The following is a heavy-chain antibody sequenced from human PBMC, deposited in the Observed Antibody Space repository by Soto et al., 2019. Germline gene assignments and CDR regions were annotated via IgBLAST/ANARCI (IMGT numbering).Heavy chain of an antibody. CDR1: GGTFSSYA. J-gene: IGHJ4*02. V-gene: IGHV1-69*05. CDR2: IIPIFGTA. CDR3: VKQFDY. Sequence: GASVKVSCKASGGTFSSYAISWVRQAPGQGLEWMGGIIPIFGTANYAQKFQGRFTISRDNAKNTLYLQMNSLRAEDTAVYYCVKQFDYWGQGTLVTVSS.